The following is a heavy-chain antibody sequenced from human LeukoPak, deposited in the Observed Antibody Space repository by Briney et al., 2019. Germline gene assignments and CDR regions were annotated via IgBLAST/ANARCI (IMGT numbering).Heavy chain of an antibody. D-gene: IGHD1-14*01. CDR2: ISNNGGT. V-gene: IGHV3-64*01. CDR1: GFTLSRCA. Sequence: GGSLRPSCAASGFTLSRCAMQWVRQAPGQGLEYVSGISNNGGTYYASSVKGRFTISRDNSKNTLYLQMGSLRVEDMAVYYCAALTEGYWGQGTLVTVSS. CDR3: AALTEGY. J-gene: IGHJ4*02.